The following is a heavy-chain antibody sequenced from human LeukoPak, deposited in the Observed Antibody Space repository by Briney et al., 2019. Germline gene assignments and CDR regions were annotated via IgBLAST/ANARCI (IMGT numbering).Heavy chain of an antibody. J-gene: IGHJ4*02. Sequence: GASVKVSCKASGYTFTSYDINWVRQATGQGLEWMGWMNPKSGNAGFAQNFQGRVTMTRNTSITTAYMELTSLRSEDTAVYYCARGGGHSYGHEYFDYWGQGSLVIVSS. CDR1: GYTFTSYD. D-gene: IGHD5-18*01. V-gene: IGHV1-8*01. CDR3: ARGGGHSYGHEYFDY. CDR2: MNPKSGNA.